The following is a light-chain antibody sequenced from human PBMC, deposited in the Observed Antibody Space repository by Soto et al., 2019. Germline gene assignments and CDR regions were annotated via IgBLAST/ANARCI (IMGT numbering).Light chain of an antibody. J-gene: IGLJ1*01. CDR3: SSYTSSSPYV. CDR1: SSDVGGYNY. Sequence: QSVLTQPASVSGSPGQSITISCTGTSSDVGGYNYVSWYQQHPDKAPKLMIYEVSNRPSGVSNRFSGSKSGNTASLTISGLQAEDEADYYCSSYTSSSPYVFGTGTQLTVL. CDR2: EVS. V-gene: IGLV2-14*01.